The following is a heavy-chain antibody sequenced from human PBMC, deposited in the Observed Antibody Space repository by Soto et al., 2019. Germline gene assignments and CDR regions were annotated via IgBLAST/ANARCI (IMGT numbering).Heavy chain of an antibody. CDR3: ARGEVTTGVF. CDR2: INHSGSI. Sequence: PSETLSLTCAVYGGSVGGYYWSWVRQPPGKGLEWIGEINHSGSITYAPSLKSRVTMSVDTSKNQFSLRLNSVTAADTAVYYCARGEVTTGVFWGQGTQVNVS. J-gene: IGHJ4*02. D-gene: IGHD4-17*01. CDR1: GGSVGGYY. V-gene: IGHV4-34*01.